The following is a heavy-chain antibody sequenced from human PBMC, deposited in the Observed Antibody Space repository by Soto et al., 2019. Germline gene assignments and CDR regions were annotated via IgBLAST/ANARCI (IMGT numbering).Heavy chain of an antibody. J-gene: IGHJ4*02. CDR3: AKDQEDSSSWYSDYLAY. D-gene: IGHD6-13*01. CDR1: GFTFSSYA. V-gene: IGHV3-23*01. CDR2: ISGSGGST. Sequence: EVQLLESGGGLVQPGGSLRLSCAASGFTFSSYAMSWVRQAPGKGLEWVSAISGSGGSTYYADYLKGRFTISRDKSKNTMYLQMNSLRAEDNAVDYSAKDQEDSSSWYSDYLAYCGQATLFTVS.